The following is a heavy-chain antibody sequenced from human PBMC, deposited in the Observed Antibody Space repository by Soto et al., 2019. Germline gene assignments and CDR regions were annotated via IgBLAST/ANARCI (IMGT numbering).Heavy chain of an antibody. D-gene: IGHD3-16*01. CDR2: IYYSGST. V-gene: IGHV4-39*01. CDR1: GGSISSSSYY. CDR3: ASQEGATPNRDYYYYYMDV. J-gene: IGHJ6*03. Sequence: QLQLQESGPGLVKPSETLSLTCTVSGGSISSSSYYWGWIRQPPGKGLEWIGSIYYSGSTYYNPSLKSRVTISVDTSKNQFSLKRSSVTAADTAVYYCASQEGATPNRDYYYYYMDVWGKGTTVTVSS.